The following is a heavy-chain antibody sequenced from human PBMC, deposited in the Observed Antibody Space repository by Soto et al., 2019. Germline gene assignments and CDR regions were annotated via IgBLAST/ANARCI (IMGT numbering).Heavy chain of an antibody. CDR2: IWYDGSNK. Sequence: GGSLRLSCAASGFTFSSYGMHWVRQAPGKGLEWVAVIWYDGSNKYYADSVKGRFTISRDNSKNTLYLQMNSLRAEDTAVYYCAGDSSSWYNFDYWGQGTLVTVSS. D-gene: IGHD6-13*01. CDR3: AGDSSSWYNFDY. CDR1: GFTFSSYG. J-gene: IGHJ4*02. V-gene: IGHV3-33*01.